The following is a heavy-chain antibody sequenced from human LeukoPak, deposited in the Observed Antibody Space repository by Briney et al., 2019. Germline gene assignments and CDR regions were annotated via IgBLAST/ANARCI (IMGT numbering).Heavy chain of an antibody. D-gene: IGHD3-10*01. Sequence: GGSLRLSCAASGFTFSDYYMSWIRQAPGKGLEWVSYISSSSSYTNYADSVRGRFTISRDNAENSLYLQMNSLRAEDTAVYYCASPPSFTGSFYGSGDAFDIWGQGTMVTVSS. V-gene: IGHV3-11*06. J-gene: IGHJ3*02. CDR3: ASPPSFTGSFYGSGDAFDI. CDR2: ISSSSSYT. CDR1: GFTFSDYY.